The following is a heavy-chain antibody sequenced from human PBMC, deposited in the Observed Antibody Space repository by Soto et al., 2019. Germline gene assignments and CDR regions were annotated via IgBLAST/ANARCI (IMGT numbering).Heavy chain of an antibody. D-gene: IGHD6-19*01. CDR3: AREQWLGVDY. V-gene: IGHV1-3*05. CDR1: GYTFTKYA. Sequence: QVQLVQSGAAEKKPGASVKVSCKASGYTFTKYAMHWVRQAAGQSLEWMGWINAGNGNTKYSQKFQGRVTITRDTSANTAYMEQSSLRSEDTAVYYCAREQWLGVDYWGQGTLVTVSS. CDR2: INAGNGNT. J-gene: IGHJ4*02.